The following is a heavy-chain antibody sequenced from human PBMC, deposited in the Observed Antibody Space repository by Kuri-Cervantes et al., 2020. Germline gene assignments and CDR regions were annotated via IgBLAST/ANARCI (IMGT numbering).Heavy chain of an antibody. CDR1: GGSISSGDYY. V-gene: IGHV4-30-4*01. J-gene: IGHJ4*02. CDR3: AREATSVVTAANYFDY. CDR2: IYYSGST. D-gene: IGHD2-21*02. Sequence: LRLSCTVSGGSISSGDYYWSWIRQPPGKGLEWIGYIYYSGSTYYNPSLKSRVTISVDTSKNQFSLKLSSVTAADTAVYYCAREATSVVTAANYFDYWGQGALVTVSS.